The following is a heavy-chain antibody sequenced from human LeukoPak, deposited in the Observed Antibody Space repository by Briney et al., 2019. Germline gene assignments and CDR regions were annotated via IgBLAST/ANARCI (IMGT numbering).Heavy chain of an antibody. CDR3: ARTPKYRPVTTLVDI. J-gene: IGHJ3*02. V-gene: IGHV1-18*01. D-gene: IGHD4-17*01. CDR2: ISAYNGNT. CDR1: GYTFTSYG. Sequence: ASVKVSCKASGYTFTSYGISWVRQAPGQGLEWMGWISAYNGNTNYAQKLQGRVTMTTDTSTSTAYMELRSLRSDDTAVYYCARTPKYRPVTTLVDIWGQGTMVTVSS.